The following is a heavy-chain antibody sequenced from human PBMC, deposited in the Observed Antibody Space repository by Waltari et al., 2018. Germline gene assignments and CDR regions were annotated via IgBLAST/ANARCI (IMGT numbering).Heavy chain of an antibody. Sequence: QVQLVESGGGVVQPGRSLRLSCAASGFTFSSYGMHWVRQAPGKGLEWVAAIWDEGANKYYAESVKGRFTIFRDNSNTTLYLQMNSLRAEDTAVYYCAKGRYAGHDAFDIWGQGTMVTVSS. CDR1: GFTFSSYG. V-gene: IGHV3-33*06. CDR2: IWDEGANK. D-gene: IGHD2-8*01. J-gene: IGHJ3*02. CDR3: AKGRYAGHDAFDI.